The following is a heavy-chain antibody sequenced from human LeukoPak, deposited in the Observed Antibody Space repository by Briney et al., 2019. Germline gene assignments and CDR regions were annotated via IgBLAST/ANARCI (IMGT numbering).Heavy chain of an antibody. CDR1: GYTFTNYA. V-gene: IGHV7-4-1*02. D-gene: IGHD2-2*01. CDR3: ARDTRSIAFDI. CDR2: IHPSTGNP. J-gene: IGHJ3*02. Sequence: ASVKVSCKASGYTFTNYAMNWVRQAPGQGLEWMGWIHPSTGNPTYAQGFTGRFVFSLDTSVATAYLQISSLKAEDTAVYYFARDTRSIAFDIWGQGTMVTVSS.